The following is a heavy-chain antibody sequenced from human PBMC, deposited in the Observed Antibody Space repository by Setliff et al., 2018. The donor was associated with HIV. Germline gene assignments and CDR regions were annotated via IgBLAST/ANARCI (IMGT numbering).Heavy chain of an antibody. Sequence: GGSLRLSCAASGFTFSTYSMNWVRQAPGKGLEWVSYISSTSTTIYYADSVKGRFTISRDNAKNSLYLQMNSLRAEDTAVYYCARDRGGYTFDFWGQGTVVTVSS. CDR3: ARDRGGYTFDF. D-gene: IGHD3-10*01. J-gene: IGHJ3*01. V-gene: IGHV3-48*01. CDR1: GFTFSTYS. CDR2: ISSTSTTI.